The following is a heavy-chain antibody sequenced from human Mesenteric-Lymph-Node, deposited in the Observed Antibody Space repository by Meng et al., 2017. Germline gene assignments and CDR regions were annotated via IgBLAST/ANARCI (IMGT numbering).Heavy chain of an antibody. J-gene: IGHJ5*02. CDR1: GGSISSSSYY. Sequence: SETLSLTCTVSGGSISSSSYYWGWIRQPPGKGLEWIGSIYYSGSTYYNPSLKSRVTISVDTSKNQFSLKLSSVTAADTAVYYCARDRVQYYDILTGYSWFDPWGQGTLVTVSS. CDR2: IYYSGST. D-gene: IGHD3-9*01. V-gene: IGHV4-39*07. CDR3: ARDRVQYYDILTGYSWFDP.